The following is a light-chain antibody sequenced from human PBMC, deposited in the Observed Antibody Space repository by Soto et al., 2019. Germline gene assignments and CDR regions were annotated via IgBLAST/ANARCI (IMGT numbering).Light chain of an antibody. CDR3: SSYTSISTYV. Sequence: QSVLTQPASVSGSPGRSITISCPGTSSDVGGYNFVSWYQQHPDKAPKLMIYDVTNRPSGVSNRFSGSKSGNTASLTISGLQAEDEADYYCSSYTSISTYVFGTGTKLTVL. J-gene: IGLJ1*01. CDR2: DVT. CDR1: SSDVGGYNF. V-gene: IGLV2-14*01.